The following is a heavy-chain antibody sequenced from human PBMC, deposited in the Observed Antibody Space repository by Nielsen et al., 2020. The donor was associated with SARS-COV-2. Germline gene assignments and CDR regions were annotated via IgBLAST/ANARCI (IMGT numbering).Heavy chain of an antibody. CDR2: ISSSSYI. V-gene: IGHV3-21*01. D-gene: IGHD2-15*01. CDR1: GFTFSSYS. CDR3: ARTTLYYGMDV. Sequence: GESLKISCAASGFTFSSYSMNWVRQAPGKGLEWVSSISSSSYIYYADSVKGRFTISRDNAKNSLYLQMNSLRAEDTAVYYCARTTLYYGMDVWGQGTTVTVSS. J-gene: IGHJ6*02.